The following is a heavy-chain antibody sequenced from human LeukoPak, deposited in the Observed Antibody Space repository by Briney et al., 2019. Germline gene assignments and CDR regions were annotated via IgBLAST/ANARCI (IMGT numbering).Heavy chain of an antibody. J-gene: IGHJ4*02. CDR2: ISVNSDHK. V-gene: IGHV3-21*01. CDR1: GFTFSIYT. Sequence: GGSLRLSCAASGFTFSIYTMNWVRQAPGKGLEWVASISVNSDHKPYADSVKGRFTISRDNAKNSLYLQMNSLAVDDTAVYFCTRGSYGDYEYWGQGNLVIVSS. CDR3: TRGSYGDYEY. D-gene: IGHD4-17*01.